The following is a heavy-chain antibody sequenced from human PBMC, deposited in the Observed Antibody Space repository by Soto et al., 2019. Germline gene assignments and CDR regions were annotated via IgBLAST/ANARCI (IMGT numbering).Heavy chain of an antibody. CDR1: GGSISGHY. CDR2: IFYSGST. D-gene: IGHD6-19*01. J-gene: IGHJ4*02. V-gene: IGHV4-59*11. Sequence: PSETLSLTCSVSGGSISGHYWTWIRQSPGKGLEWIGYIFYSGSTNYNPSLKSRVTISVDTSKNQFSLKMSSVTAAHTAVYYCARGARSGWSPDYLYRGTLVKVSS. CDR3: ARGARSGWSPDY.